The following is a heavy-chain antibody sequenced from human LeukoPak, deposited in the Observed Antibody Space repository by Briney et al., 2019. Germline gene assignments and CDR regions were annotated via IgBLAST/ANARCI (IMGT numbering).Heavy chain of an antibody. J-gene: IGHJ4*02. Sequence: SVKVSCKVSGYTFGDYGICWLRQAPGQGLEWMGGIIPIFGTANYAQKFQGRVTITADESTSTAYMELSSLRAEDTALYYCAKDYYGSGSLFYFDFWGQGTLVTVSS. CDR2: IIPIFGTA. CDR3: AKDYYGSGSLFYFDF. CDR1: GYTFGDYG. D-gene: IGHD3-10*01. V-gene: IGHV1-69*13.